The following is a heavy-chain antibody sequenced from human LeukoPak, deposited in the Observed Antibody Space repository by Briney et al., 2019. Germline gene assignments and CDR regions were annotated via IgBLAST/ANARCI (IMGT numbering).Heavy chain of an antibody. V-gene: IGHV4-39*01. CDR2: IYYSGST. CDR1: GGSISSSSYY. J-gene: IGHJ5*02. D-gene: IGHD3-10*01. CDR3: AKNRITMVRGVITNWFDP. Sequence: SETLSLTCTVSGGSISSSSYYWGWIRQPPGKGLEWIGSIYYSGSTYYNPSLKGRVTISVDTSKNQFSLKLSSVTAADTAVYYCAKNRITMVRGVITNWFDPWGQGTLVTVSS.